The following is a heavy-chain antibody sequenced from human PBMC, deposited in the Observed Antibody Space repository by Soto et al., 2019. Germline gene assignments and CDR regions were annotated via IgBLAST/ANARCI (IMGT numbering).Heavy chain of an antibody. CDR2: TSSDGATI. Sequence: PGGSLRLSYATSGFTFSGYSMHWLRQAPGKGLEWVAVTSSDGATIYYADSVRGRFTVSRDNSKKTMFLQMNSLIPEDTAVYYCAREVVLTEWFFDNWGQGILVIVSS. CDR3: AREVVLTEWFFDN. V-gene: IGHV3-30*04. J-gene: IGHJ4*02. D-gene: IGHD3-3*01. CDR1: GFTFSGYS.